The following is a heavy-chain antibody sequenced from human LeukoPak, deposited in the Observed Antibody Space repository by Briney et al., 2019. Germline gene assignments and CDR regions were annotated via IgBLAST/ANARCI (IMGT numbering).Heavy chain of an antibody. V-gene: IGHV4-38-2*02. CDR1: SSSISNGYY. J-gene: IGHJ5*02. Sequence: SETLSLTCTVSSSSISNGYYWGWIRPPPGKAMEWLGSIHHSGSTYFNPSFKSRVTISVDTSMKQFSLKLSSVTAADTAVYYCARTYYDFWSGYNWFDPWGEGTLVTVSS. CDR3: ARTYYDFWSGYNWFDP. CDR2: IHHSGST. D-gene: IGHD3-3*01.